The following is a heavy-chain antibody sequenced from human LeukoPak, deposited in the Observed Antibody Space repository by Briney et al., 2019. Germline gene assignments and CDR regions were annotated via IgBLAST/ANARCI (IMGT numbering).Heavy chain of an antibody. V-gene: IGHV1-46*01. D-gene: IGHD5/OR15-5a*01. CDR1: GYTFTSYY. Sequence: GASVKVSCKASGYTFTSYYMHWVRQAPGQGLEWMGIINPSGGSTSYAQKFQGRVSMTRDTSTRTVYMELSSLRSEDTAVYYCARGFDGLRLKGQYFDYWGQGTLVTVSS. CDR3: ARGFDGLRLKGQYFDY. CDR2: INPSGGST. J-gene: IGHJ4*02.